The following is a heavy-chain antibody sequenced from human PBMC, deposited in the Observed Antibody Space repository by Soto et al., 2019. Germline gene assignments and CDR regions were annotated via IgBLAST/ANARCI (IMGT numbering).Heavy chain of an antibody. V-gene: IGHV3-30-3*01. D-gene: IGHD5-12*01. J-gene: IGHJ4*02. CDR2: ISYDGSNK. Sequence: ESGGGVVQPGRSLRLSCAASGFTFSRYAMHWVRQAPGKGLEWVAVISYDGSNKYYADSVKGRFTISRDNSKNTLYLQMNSLRAEDTAVYYCARDGPGWLPGNYWGQGTLVTVSS. CDR1: GFTFSRYA. CDR3: ARDGPGWLPGNY.